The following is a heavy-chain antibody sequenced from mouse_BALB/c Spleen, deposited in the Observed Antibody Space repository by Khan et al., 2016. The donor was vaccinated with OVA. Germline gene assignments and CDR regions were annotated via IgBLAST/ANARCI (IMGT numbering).Heavy chain of an antibody. CDR3: ARKDYYDYDPFPY. D-gene: IGHD2-4*01. CDR1: GYSITSEYA. J-gene: IGHJ3*01. Sequence: VQLKQSGPGLVKPSQSLSLTCTVTGYSITSEYAWNWIRQFPGNKLEWMGYINYSGNTRFNPSLKSRTSITRDTSKNQFFLQLSSVTTEDTATHYCARKDYYDYDPFPYWGQGTLVTVSA. V-gene: IGHV3-2*02. CDR2: INYSGNT.